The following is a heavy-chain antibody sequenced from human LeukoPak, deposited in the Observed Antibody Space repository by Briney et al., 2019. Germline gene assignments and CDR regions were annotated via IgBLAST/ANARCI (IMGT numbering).Heavy chain of an antibody. V-gene: IGHV4-38-2*02. CDR1: GYSISSGYY. D-gene: IGHD6-19*01. J-gene: IGHJ4*02. CDR3: ARFGSGWHYFDY. CDR2: IYHSGST. Sequence: PSETLSLTCTVSGYSISSGYYWAWIRQPPGKGLEWIGSIYHSGSTYYNPSLKSRVTISVDTSKNQFSLKLSSVTAADTAMYYCARFGSGWHYFDYWGQGTLVTVSS.